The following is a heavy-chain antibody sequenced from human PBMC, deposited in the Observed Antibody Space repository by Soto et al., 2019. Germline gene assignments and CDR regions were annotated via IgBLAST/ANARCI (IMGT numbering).Heavy chain of an antibody. CDR3: ARWGYGSGSYPHFDY. V-gene: IGHV4-4*07. CDR1: GGSISSYY. Sequence: SETLSVTCTVSGGSISSYYWSWIRQPAGKGLEWIGRIYTSGSTNYNPSLKSRVTMSVDTSKNQFSLKLSSVTAADTAVYYCARWGYGSGSYPHFDYWGQGTLVTVSS. D-gene: IGHD3-10*01. J-gene: IGHJ4*02. CDR2: IYTSGST.